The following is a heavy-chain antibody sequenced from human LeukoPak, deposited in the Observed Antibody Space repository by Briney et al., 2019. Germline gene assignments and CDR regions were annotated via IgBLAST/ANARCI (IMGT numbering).Heavy chain of an antibody. D-gene: IGHD7-27*01. CDR3: AREGRTGRGLDY. J-gene: IGHJ4*02. CDR1: GFTFSSYG. CDR2: IWYDGSNK. V-gene: IGHV3-33*01. Sequence: PGRSLRLSCAASGFTFSSYGMHWVRQAPGKGLEWVAVIWYDGSNKYYADSVKGRFTISRDNSKNTLYLQMNSLRAEDTAVYYCAREGRTGRGLDYWGQGTLVTVSS.